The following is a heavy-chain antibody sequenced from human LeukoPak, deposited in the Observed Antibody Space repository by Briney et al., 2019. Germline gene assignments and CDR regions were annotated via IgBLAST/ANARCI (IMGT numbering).Heavy chain of an antibody. Sequence: GGSLRLYCAASGFTFSSYWMHWVRQAPGKGLLWVSRINSYGSSTNYADSVKGRFTISRDNAKNTLYLQMNSLRAEDTAVYYCVRESTFSGTTHSFDYWGQGTLVTVSS. CDR3: VRESTFSGTTHSFDY. CDR2: INSYGSST. J-gene: IGHJ4*02. CDR1: GFTFSSYW. V-gene: IGHV3-74*01. D-gene: IGHD1-1*01.